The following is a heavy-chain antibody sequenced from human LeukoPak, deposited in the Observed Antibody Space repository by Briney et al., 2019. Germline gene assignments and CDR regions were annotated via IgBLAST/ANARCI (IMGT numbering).Heavy chain of an antibody. CDR2: IDSSGTT. J-gene: IGHJ4*02. CDR3: ARHGYIQFWLY. CDR1: GASISRDTYF. D-gene: IGHD5-18*01. V-gene: IGHV4-39*01. Sequence: SETPSLTCTVSGASISRDTYFWGWIRQSPEKGLEWIGSIDSSGTTHYNSSLKSRVIISVDTSKNQVSLNLTSVTSADTAVYYCARHGYIQFWLYWGQGTQVIVSS.